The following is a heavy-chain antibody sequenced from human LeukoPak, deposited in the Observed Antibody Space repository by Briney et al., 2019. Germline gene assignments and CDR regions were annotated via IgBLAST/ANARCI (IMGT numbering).Heavy chain of an antibody. Sequence: GESLKISCKGSGYSFTSYWVGWVRQMPGKGLEWMGIIYPGDSDTRYSPSFQGQVTISADKSISTAYLQWSSLKASDTAMYYYARLSDYYDSSGYYKRESFFDYWGQGTLVTVSS. D-gene: IGHD3-22*01. CDR3: ARLSDYYDSSGYYKRESFFDY. CDR2: IYPGDSDT. J-gene: IGHJ4*02. V-gene: IGHV5-51*01. CDR1: GYSFTSYW.